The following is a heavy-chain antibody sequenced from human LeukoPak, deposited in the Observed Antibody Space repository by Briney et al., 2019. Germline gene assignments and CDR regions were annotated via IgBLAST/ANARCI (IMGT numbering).Heavy chain of an antibody. CDR2: MNPNSGNT. CDR3: ARGVWNSRDYYYMDV. Sequence: ASVYVSRKASGYSFTIYDISWARQATGQGLEWMGWMNPNSGNTGDAQKVPGRVTITSKTYISTVYMEMSSLRSEDAAVYYCARGVWNSRDYYYMDVWGKGTTVTVSS. D-gene: IGHD1/OR15-1a*01. J-gene: IGHJ6*03. CDR1: GYSFTIYD. V-gene: IGHV1-8*01.